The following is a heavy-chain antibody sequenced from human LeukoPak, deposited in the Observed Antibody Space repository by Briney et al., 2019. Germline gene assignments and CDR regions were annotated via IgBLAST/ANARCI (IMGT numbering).Heavy chain of an antibody. V-gene: IGHV4-4*09. CDR1: GGSISSYY. D-gene: IGHD3-22*01. Sequence: SETLSLTCTVSGGSISSYYWSWIRQPPGKGLEWIGYIYTSGSTNYNPSLKSRVTISVDTSKNQFSLKLSSVTAADTAVYYCARHSSSGYYVGYWGQGTLVTVSS. CDR3: ARHSSSGYYVGY. CDR2: IYTSGST. J-gene: IGHJ4*02.